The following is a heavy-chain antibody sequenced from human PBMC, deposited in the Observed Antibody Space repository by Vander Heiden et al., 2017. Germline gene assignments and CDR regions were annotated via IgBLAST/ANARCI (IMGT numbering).Heavy chain of an antibody. Sequence: EVQLVESGGGLVQPGGHLRVSCEASGFNFRYYAMTWVRQAPGKGLEWVSTISGSGNDADYAGSVKGRFIISRDNSKNTLYLQMNSLRAGDTALYYCAKEGLWYGGNWFDPWGQGTLVTVSS. D-gene: IGHD3-10*01. J-gene: IGHJ5*01. CDR3: AKEGLWYGGNWFDP. CDR1: GFNFRYYA. CDR2: ISGSGNDA. V-gene: IGHV3-23*04.